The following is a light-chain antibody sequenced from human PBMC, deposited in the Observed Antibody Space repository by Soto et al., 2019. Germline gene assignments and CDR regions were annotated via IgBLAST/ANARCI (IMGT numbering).Light chain of an antibody. J-gene: IGKJ5*01. V-gene: IGKV3-20*01. CDR3: QQYGTSAPIT. Sequence: EIVLTQSPGTLSFSPGERATLSCRASQSVSSNYLAWYQHKPGQAPRLLIYGASSRATGIPDRFSGSGSGTDFILTISRLEPEDFAMYYCQQYGTSAPITFGQGTRLEIE. CDR1: QSVSSNY. CDR2: GAS.